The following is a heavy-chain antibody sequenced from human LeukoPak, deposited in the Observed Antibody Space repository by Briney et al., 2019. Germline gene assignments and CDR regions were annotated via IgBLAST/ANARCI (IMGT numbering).Heavy chain of an antibody. Sequence: WASVKVSCTASGYTFTTNGISWVRQAPGQGLEWMGWISTYNGNTNYAQNLQGRVTMTTDTSTSTAYMELRSLRSDDTAVYYCARDWLYGWDYWGQGTLVTVSS. CDR3: ARDWLYGWDY. CDR1: GYTFTTNG. CDR2: ISTYNGNT. J-gene: IGHJ4*02. V-gene: IGHV1-18*01. D-gene: IGHD3-9*01.